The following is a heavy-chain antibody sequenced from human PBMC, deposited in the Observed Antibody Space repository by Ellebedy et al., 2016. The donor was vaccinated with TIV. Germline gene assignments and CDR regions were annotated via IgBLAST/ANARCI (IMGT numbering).Heavy chain of an antibody. CDR2: LHPSGTP. Sequence: SETLSLTCAVSGVSITSHFWTWIRQPAGGGLEWIGRLHPSGTPNYNPSLKSRRIMSRDTSKDQFSLKLSSVTAADTAVYYCARHGPQWFDAFDLWGQGTLVTVSS. J-gene: IGHJ3*01. CDR3: ARHGPQWFDAFDL. D-gene: IGHD3-22*01. CDR1: GVSITSHF. V-gene: IGHV4-4*07.